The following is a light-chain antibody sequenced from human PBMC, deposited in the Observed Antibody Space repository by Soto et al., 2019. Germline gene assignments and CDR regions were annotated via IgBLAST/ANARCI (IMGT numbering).Light chain of an antibody. CDR2: DNN. J-gene: IGLJ2*01. CDR3: GTWDSSLSAAQV. CDR1: SSNIGNNY. V-gene: IGLV1-51*01. Sequence: QSVLTQPPSVSAAPGQKVTISCSGSSSNIGNNYVSWYQQLPGTAPKLLIYDNNKRPSGIPDRLSGSKSGTSATLGITGLQTGDEADYYCGTWDSSLSAAQVFGGGTQLTVL.